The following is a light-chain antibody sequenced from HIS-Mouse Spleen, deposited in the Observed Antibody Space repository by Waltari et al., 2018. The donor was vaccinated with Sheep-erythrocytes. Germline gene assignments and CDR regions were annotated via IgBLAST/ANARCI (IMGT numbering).Light chain of an antibody. CDR2: DAT. CDR3: QQYNNDPRT. V-gene: IGKV1D-13*01. CDR1: QGSSRA. J-gene: IGKJ1*01. Sequence: AIQLTQSPSSLSASVGDRVTITCRASQGSSRALAWYQQKPGKAPKLLIDDATSLESGVPSRFSGGGSGTDVNLTISSLQPEDFATYCCQQYNNDPRTFGQGTKVEIK.